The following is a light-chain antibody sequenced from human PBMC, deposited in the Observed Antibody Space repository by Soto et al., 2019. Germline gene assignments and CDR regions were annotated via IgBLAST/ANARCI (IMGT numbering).Light chain of an antibody. CDR2: EVN. J-gene: IGLJ1*01. CDR3: SSYTSSSLYV. Sequence: QSLLTHPASLSGSPGQSITISCTGTSSDVGGYNYVSWYQQHPGNAPKLMIYEVNNRPSGVSNRFSGSKSGNTASLTISGLQAEDEADYYCSSYTSSSLYVFGTGTKVTVL. V-gene: IGLV2-14*01. CDR1: SSDVGGYNY.